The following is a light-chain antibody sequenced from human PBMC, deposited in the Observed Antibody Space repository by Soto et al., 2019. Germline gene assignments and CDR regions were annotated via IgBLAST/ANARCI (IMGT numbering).Light chain of an antibody. Sequence: QSVLTQPPSVSGAPGQRFTISCTGSSANIGAGYDVNWYQQLPGRAPKLLIYGNTNRPSGVPDRFSGSKSGTSGSLAISGLQTEDEAEYYCQSWDTSLSGSVFGGGTKLTVL. CDR3: QSWDTSLSGSV. J-gene: IGLJ2*01. CDR2: GNT. CDR1: SANIGAGYD. V-gene: IGLV1-40*01.